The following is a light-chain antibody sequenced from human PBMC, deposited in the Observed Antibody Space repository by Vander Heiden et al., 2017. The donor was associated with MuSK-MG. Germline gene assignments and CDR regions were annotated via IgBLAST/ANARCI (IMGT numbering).Light chain of an antibody. Sequence: DIVMTQPPDSLAVSLGERATINCKSSQSVLYSSNNKNYLVWYQQKPGQPPKLLISWASTRESGVPDRFSGSGSGTDFTLTISSLRAEDVAVYYCQQYYSIPHTFGQGTRVEI. CDR2: WAS. J-gene: IGKJ1*01. V-gene: IGKV4-1*01. CDR1: QSVLYSSNNKNY. CDR3: QQYYSIPHT.